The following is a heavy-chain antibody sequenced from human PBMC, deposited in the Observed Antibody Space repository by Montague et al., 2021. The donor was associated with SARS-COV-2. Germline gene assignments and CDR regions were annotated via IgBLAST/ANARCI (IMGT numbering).Heavy chain of an antibody. Sequence: SETLSLTCTVSGGSISSYYWSWIRQPAGKGLEWIGRIYPSGSTKYNPSLKSRVTMSVDTSKNQFSLKLSYVTAADTAVYYCARDHMTILFMVYYDGMDVWGQGTTVTVSS. CDR1: GGSISSYY. J-gene: IGHJ6*02. V-gene: IGHV4-4*07. D-gene: IGHD4/OR15-4a*01. CDR2: IYPSGST. CDR3: ARDHMTILFMVYYDGMDV.